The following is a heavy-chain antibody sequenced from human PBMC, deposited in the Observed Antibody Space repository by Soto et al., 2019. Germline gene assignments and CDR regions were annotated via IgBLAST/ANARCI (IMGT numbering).Heavy chain of an antibody. Sequence: GGSLRLSCAASGFTFSSYAMSWVRQAPGKGLEWVSLISGSGGTTYYADSVKGRFTISRDNSKNTLYLQMNSLRAEDTAVYFCAKDPWSRYGSGTSYAGYWGQGTLVTVSS. CDR1: GFTFSSYA. D-gene: IGHD3-10*01. CDR2: ISGSGGTT. J-gene: IGHJ4*02. V-gene: IGHV3-23*01. CDR3: AKDPWSRYGSGTSYAGY.